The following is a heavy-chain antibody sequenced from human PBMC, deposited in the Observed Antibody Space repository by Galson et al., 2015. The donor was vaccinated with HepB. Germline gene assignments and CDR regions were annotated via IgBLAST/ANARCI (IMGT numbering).Heavy chain of an antibody. D-gene: IGHD3-22*01. V-gene: IGHV1-69*05. CDR2: IIPILHTP. CDR3: AREGHYYDSRGYYGVFDI. Sequence: SVKVSCKASGGTFTNYALSWVRQAPGRGLEWMGGIIPILHTPNYAQKFQGRVTISTDESTSTVYMELSSLRSEDTAFYYCAREGHYYDSRGYYGVFDIWGQGTMVTVSS. J-gene: IGHJ3*02. CDR1: GGTFTNYA.